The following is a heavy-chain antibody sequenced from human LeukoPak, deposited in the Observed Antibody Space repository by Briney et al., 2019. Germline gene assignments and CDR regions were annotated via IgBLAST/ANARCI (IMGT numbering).Heavy chain of an antibody. V-gene: IGHV3-66*02. CDR2: IYSGGST. J-gene: IGHJ3*02. D-gene: IGHD3-3*01. CDR3: ARGSSLRIYYDFWSGYHKNAFDI. Sequence: GGSLSLSCAASGFTVSSNYMSWVRQAPGKGLEWVSVIYSGGSTYYADSVKGRFTISRDNSKNTLYLQMNSLRAEDTAVYYCARGSSLRIYYDFWSGYHKNAFDIWGQGTMVTVSS. CDR1: GFTVSSNY.